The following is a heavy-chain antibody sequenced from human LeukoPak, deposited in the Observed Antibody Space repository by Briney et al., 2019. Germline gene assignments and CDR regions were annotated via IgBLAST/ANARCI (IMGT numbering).Heavy chain of an antibody. CDR3: AKSREGSGSYYFDY. CDR2: IRYDGSNK. V-gene: IGHV3-30*02. CDR1: GFTFSTYG. D-gene: IGHD1-26*01. J-gene: IGHJ4*02. Sequence: GGSLRLSCAASGFTFSTYGMHWVRQAPGKGLEWVAFIRYDGSNKYYADSVKGRFTISRDNSKNTLYLQTNSLRAEDTAVYYCAKSREGSGSYYFDYWGQGTLVTVSS.